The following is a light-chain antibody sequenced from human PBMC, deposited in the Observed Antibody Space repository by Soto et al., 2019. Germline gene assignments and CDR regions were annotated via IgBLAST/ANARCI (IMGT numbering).Light chain of an antibody. CDR1: QTIGAN. CDR3: QQSYTTVYT. V-gene: IGKV1-39*01. J-gene: IGKJ2*01. Sequence: DIQMTQSPSSLSASVGDRVTITCRASQTIGANLNWYRQKLGKAPTLLIYDASTLQSGVTSRFSGLASGNDFVLNIPSLQPDDSATYSCQQSYTTVYTFGQGTKVDIK. CDR2: DAS.